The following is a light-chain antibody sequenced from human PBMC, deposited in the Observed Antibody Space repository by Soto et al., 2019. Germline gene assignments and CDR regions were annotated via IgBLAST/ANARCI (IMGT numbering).Light chain of an antibody. CDR2: WAS. V-gene: IGKV4-1*01. Sequence: DIVMTQSPDSLAVSLGERATINCKSSQSVLYSSNNKNYLAWYQQKPGQSPKLLIYWASTRESGVPDRFSGSGSGTDFTLTISSLQVEDVAVYYCQQYYSPWTFGQGTKVEIK. J-gene: IGKJ1*01. CDR1: QSVLYSSNNKNY. CDR3: QQYYSPWT.